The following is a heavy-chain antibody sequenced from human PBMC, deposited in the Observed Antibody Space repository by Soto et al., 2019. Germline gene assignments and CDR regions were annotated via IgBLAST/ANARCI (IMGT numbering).Heavy chain of an antibody. D-gene: IGHD5-18*01. Sequence: PGGSLRLSCAASGFTFRNYAMSWVRQAPGKGLEWVSGISGSGGSTYYADSVKGRFTISRDNSKNTLYLQMNSLRAEDTAVYYCAKVMVKNWFDPWGQGTLVTVSS. CDR2: ISGSGGST. V-gene: IGHV3-23*01. CDR1: GFTFRNYA. J-gene: IGHJ5*02. CDR3: AKVMVKNWFDP.